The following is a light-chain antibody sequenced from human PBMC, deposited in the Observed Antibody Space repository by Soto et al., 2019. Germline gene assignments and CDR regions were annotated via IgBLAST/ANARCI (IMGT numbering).Light chain of an antibody. V-gene: IGKV3-11*01. CDR2: DAS. Sequence: EIVLTQSPATLSLSPGERATLSCRASQSVSSYLAWYQQKPGQAPRLLIYDASNRATGIPARFSGSGSGTDFTLTISSREPEDFAVYYCQQRSNWREYTFGQGTKLEIK. CDR1: QSVSSY. CDR3: QQRSNWREYT. J-gene: IGKJ2*01.